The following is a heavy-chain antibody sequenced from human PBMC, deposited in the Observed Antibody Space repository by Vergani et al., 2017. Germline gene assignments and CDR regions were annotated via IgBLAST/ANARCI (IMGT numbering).Heavy chain of an antibody. CDR2: ISSSSSTI. V-gene: IGHV3-48*01. CDR1: GFTFSSYS. J-gene: IGHJ6*02. D-gene: IGHD2-2*01. Sequence: EVQLVESGGGLVQPGGSLRLSCAASGFTFSSYSMNWVRQAPGKGLEWVSYISSSSSTIYYADSVKGRFTISRDNAKNSLYLQMNSLRAEDTAVYYCARRSCSSTSGYRPPNYYYYGMDVWGQGP. CDR3: ARRSCSSTSGYRPPNYYYYGMDV.